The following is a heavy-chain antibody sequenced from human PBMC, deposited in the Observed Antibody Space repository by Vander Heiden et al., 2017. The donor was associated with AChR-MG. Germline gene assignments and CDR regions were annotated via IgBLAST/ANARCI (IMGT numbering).Heavy chain of an antibody. J-gene: IGHJ4*02. Sequence: QLLLQESGPRLVRPSETLSLTCTVSGGSMTRHNFYWGWIRQPPGQGLEWIGTVHYTGSTYDKPSLKSRVTVSVDTSRRRVSLRLASVTATDTAIYYCVRHRLRENAGYDPRGAFDYWGQGTLVRVSS. CDR1: GGSMTRHNFY. CDR2: VHYTGST. D-gene: IGHD5-12*01. V-gene: IGHV4-39*01. CDR3: VRHRLRENAGYDPRGAFDY.